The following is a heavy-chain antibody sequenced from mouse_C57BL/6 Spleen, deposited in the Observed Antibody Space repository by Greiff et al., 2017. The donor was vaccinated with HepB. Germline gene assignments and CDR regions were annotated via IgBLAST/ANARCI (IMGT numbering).Heavy chain of an antibody. CDR3: ARGWFYYFDY. J-gene: IGHJ2*01. V-gene: IGHV3-6*01. CDR2: ISYDGSN. Sequence: EVQLQESGPGLVKPSQSLSLTCSVTGYSITSGYYWNWIRQFPGNKLEWMGYISYDGSNNYNPSLKNRISITRDTSKNQFFLKLNSVTTEDTATYYCARGWFYYFDYWGQGTTLTVSS. CDR1: GYSITSGYY. D-gene: IGHD2-3*01.